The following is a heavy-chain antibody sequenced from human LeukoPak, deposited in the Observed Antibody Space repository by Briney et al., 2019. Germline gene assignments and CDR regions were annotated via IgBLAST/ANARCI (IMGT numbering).Heavy chain of an antibody. CDR1: GGSISSGAYY. CDR2: INHSGST. D-gene: IGHD5-12*01. V-gene: IGHV4-61*08. Sequence: SQTLSLTCTVSGGSISSGAYYWSWIRQPPGKGLEWIGEINHSGSTNYNPSLKSRVTISVDTSKNQFSLKLSSVTAADTAVYYCARVEGYGGYGHHRFDYWGQGTLVTVSS. J-gene: IGHJ4*02. CDR3: ARVEGYGGYGHHRFDY.